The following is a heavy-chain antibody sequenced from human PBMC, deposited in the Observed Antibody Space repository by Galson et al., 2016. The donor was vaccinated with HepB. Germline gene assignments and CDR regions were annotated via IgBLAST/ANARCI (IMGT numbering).Heavy chain of an antibody. J-gene: IGHJ6*03. CDR3: GRTIVSYNVYYMDV. D-gene: IGHD2/OR15-2a*01. V-gene: IGHV2-70*01. CDR1: GFSLNTNTMC. Sequence: PALVKPTQTLTLTCTFSGFSLNTNTMCVSWIRQPPGKAPEWLALIDWGDDKYYNTSLKTRLTISKDTAKNKVGLRMTNMDPVDTATYYCGRTIVSYNVYYMDVWGRGTTVTVSS. CDR2: IDWGDDK.